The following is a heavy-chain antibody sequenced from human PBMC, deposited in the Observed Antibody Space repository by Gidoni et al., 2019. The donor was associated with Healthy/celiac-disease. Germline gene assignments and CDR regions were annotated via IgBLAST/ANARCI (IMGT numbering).Heavy chain of an antibody. CDR2: IYYSGST. D-gene: IGHD4-17*01. J-gene: IGHJ4*02. Sequence: QLQLQESGPGLVKPSETLSLTCTVSGGSISSSSYYWGWIRQPPGKGLEWIGSIYYSGSTYYNPSLKSRVTISVDTSKNQFSLKLSSVTAADTAVYYCASISTTVTTGTIDYWGQGTLVTVSS. CDR3: ASISTTVTTGTIDY. V-gene: IGHV4-39*01. CDR1: GGSISSSSYY.